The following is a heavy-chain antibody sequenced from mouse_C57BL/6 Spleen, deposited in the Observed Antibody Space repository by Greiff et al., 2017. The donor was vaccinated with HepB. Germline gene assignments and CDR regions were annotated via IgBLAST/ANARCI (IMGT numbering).Heavy chain of an antibody. CDR2: IYPRDGSN. CDR3: AKPYYGSSWFAY. D-gene: IGHD1-1*01. Sequence: VQLQQSDAELVKPGASVKISCKVSGYTFTDHTIHWMKQRPEQGLEWIGYIYPRDGSNKYNEKFKGKATLTADKSSSTAYMQLNSLTSEDSAVYFCAKPYYGSSWFAYWGQGTLVTVSA. CDR1: GYTFTDHT. V-gene: IGHV1-78*01. J-gene: IGHJ3*01.